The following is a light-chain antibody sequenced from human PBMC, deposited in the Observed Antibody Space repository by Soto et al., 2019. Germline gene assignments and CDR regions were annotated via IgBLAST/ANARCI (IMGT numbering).Light chain of an antibody. CDR2: GAS. CDR3: QQYNNWSPLT. Sequence: EKVLTQSPATLSLSPGERATLSCRASQSVRSNLAWYQQKPGQAPRLLIYGASTRATGIPARFSGSGSGTEFTLTISSRQSEEFAVYYCQQYNNWSPLTFGGGTKVDIK. V-gene: IGKV3-15*01. J-gene: IGKJ4*01. CDR1: QSVRSN.